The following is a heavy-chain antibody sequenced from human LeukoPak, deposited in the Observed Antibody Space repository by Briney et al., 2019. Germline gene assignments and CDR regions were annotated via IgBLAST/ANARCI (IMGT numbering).Heavy chain of an antibody. CDR1: GFTFSIYG. V-gene: IGHV3-30*18. CDR3: AKGRGLSSGWADY. J-gene: IGHJ4*02. D-gene: IGHD6-19*01. CDR2: ISYDGSNK. Sequence: GGSLTLSCAPSGFTFSIYGMHWVRQAPGKALVWVAVISYDGSNKYYADSVKGRFTISRDNSKNTLYLQMNSLRAEDTAVYYCAKGRGLSSGWADYWGQGTLVTVSS.